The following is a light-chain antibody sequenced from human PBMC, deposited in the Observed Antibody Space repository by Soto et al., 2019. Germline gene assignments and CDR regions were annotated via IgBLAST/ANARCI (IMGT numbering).Light chain of an antibody. CDR2: GAS. J-gene: IGKJ5*01. V-gene: IGKV3-20*01. CDR3: HQYGISPPVT. Sequence: ELVLTQSPGTLSLSPGERATLSCRASQSVSSSYLAWYQHKPGQAPRLLIYGASSRATGIPDRFSGSGSGADFTLTISRLEPEDFAVYYCHQYGISPPVTFGQGTRLEIK. CDR1: QSVSSSY.